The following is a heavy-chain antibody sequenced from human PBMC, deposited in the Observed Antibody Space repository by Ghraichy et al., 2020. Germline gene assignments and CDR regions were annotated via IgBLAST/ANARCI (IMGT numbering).Heavy chain of an antibody. CDR1: GFTFRSYG. D-gene: IGHD3-10*01. CDR2: ISFDGSNK. V-gene: IGHV3-30*03. J-gene: IGHJ4*02. CDR3: ASGVSCDY. Sequence: LSLTCVASGFTFRSYGMHWVRQAPGKGLEWVAVISFDGSNKYYADSVKGRFTISRDNSKKTLYLQMNSLRAEDTALYYCASGVSCDYWGQGTLVTVSS.